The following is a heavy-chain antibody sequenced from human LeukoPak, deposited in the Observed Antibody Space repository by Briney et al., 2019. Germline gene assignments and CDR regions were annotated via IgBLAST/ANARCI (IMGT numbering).Heavy chain of an antibody. D-gene: IGHD2-2*01. Sequence: GASVKVSCKASGYTFTSYGIIWVRQAPGQGLEWMGWISAYNGNTNYAQKLQGRVTMTTDTSTSTAYMELRSLRSDDTAVYYCASVVVVPAAHYGMDVWGQGTTVTVSS. CDR1: GYTFTSYG. CDR3: ASVVVVPAAHYGMDV. J-gene: IGHJ6*02. V-gene: IGHV1-18*01. CDR2: ISAYNGNT.